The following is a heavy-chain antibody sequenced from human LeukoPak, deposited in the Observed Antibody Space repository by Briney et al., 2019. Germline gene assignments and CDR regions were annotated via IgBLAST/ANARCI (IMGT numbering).Heavy chain of an antibody. J-gene: IGHJ4*02. V-gene: IGHV3-30-3*01. CDR3: ARDVDIVATNTLDY. CDR2: ISYDGSNK. CDR1: GFTFSSYA. D-gene: IGHD5-12*01. Sequence: GRSLRLSCAASGFTFSSYAMHWVRQAPGKGLEWVAVISYDGSNKYYADSVKGRFTISRDNSKNTLYLQMNSLRAEDTAVYYCARDVDIVATNTLDYWGQGTLVTASS.